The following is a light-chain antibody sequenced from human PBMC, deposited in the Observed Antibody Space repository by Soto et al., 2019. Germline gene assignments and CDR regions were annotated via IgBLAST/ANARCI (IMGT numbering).Light chain of an antibody. CDR3: LQYGSSPRFT. J-gene: IGKJ3*01. CDR1: QSVSSSY. Sequence: EIVLTQSPGTLSLSPGERATLSCRASQSVSSSYLAWYQQKPGQAPRLLIYGASSRATGIPDRFSGSGSGTDFTLIISRLEPEDFALYYCLQYGSSPRFTFGPGTNVDI. V-gene: IGKV3-20*01. CDR2: GAS.